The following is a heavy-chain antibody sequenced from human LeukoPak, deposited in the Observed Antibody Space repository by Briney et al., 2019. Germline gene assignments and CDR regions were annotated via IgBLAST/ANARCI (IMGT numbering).Heavy chain of an antibody. CDR2: ISAYNGNT. Sequence: ASVYVSCKASGYTFSSYGISWVRQAPGQGLEWMGWISAYNGNTNYAQNLQGRVTMTTDTSTSTAYMEVRSLRSDDTAVYYCARVNNYDFLSTLDYWGQGTLVTVSS. V-gene: IGHV1-18*01. J-gene: IGHJ4*02. CDR1: GYTFSSYG. CDR3: ARVNNYDFLSTLDY. D-gene: IGHD3-3*01.